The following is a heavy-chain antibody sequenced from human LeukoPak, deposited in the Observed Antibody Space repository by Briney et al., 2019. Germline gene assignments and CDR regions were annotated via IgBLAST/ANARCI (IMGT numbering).Heavy chain of an antibody. J-gene: IGHJ4*02. CDR1: GFTFSSYW. CDR3: ARDPLRIAAAGHNLDY. V-gene: IGHV3-7*05. D-gene: IGHD6-13*01. Sequence: GGSLRLSCAASGFTFSSYWMSWVRQAPGKGLEWVANIKQDGSEKYYVDSVKGRFTISRDNAKNSLYLQMNSLRAEDTAVYYCARDPLRIAAAGHNLDYWGQGTLVTVSS. CDR2: IKQDGSEK.